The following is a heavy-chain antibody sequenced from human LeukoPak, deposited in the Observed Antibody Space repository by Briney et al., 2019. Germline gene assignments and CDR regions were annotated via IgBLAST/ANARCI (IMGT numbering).Heavy chain of an antibody. V-gene: IGHV3-23*01. CDR1: GFTFSSYA. CDR2: ISNSDDKT. J-gene: IGHJ4*02. Sequence: GGSLRLSCAASGFTFSSYAMSWVRQAPGKGLEWVSAISNSDDKTYYADSVKGRFTISRDTSKNTLYLQMNNLRTEDTAVYYCAKDGGTVCHVINYSFDSWGQGTLVTVSS. CDR3: AKDGGTVCHVINYSFDS. D-gene: IGHD1-1*01.